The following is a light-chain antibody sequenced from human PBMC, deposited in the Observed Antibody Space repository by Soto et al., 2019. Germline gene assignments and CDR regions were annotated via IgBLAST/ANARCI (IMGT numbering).Light chain of an antibody. V-gene: IGLV1-51*01. J-gene: IGLJ1*01. Sequence: QSVLTQPPSVSAAPGQKVTISCSGSSSNIGGNSVSWYQQLPGTAPKLLIYDDNKRPSGIPDRFSGSKSGTSATLGITGFQTGDEADYYCGSWDSILSAYVFGTGTTVTVL. CDR3: GSWDSILSAYV. CDR1: SSNIGGNS. CDR2: DDN.